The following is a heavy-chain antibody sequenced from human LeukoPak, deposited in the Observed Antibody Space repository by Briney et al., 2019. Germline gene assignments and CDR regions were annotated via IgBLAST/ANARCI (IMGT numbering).Heavy chain of an antibody. CDR3: ARDLGAGPWYYFDY. V-gene: IGHV1-2*02. CDR2: INPNSGGT. CDR1: GYTFTGYY. J-gene: IGHJ4*02. Sequence: GASVKVSCKASGYTFTGYYMHWVRQAPGQGLEWMGWINPNSGGTNYAQKFQGRVTMTRDTSISTAYMELSRLRSDDTAVYYCARDLGAGPWYYFDYWGQGTLVTVSS. D-gene: IGHD6-19*01.